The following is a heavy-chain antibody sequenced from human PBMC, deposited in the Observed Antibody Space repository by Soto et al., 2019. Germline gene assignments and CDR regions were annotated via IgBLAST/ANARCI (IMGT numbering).Heavy chain of an antibody. Sequence: SETLSLTCTVSGGSISSYYWSWIRQPPGKGLEWIGYIYYRGSTNYNPSNKSRVNISVDTSKNQFSMKLSTVTVADTAVYYCARAFRDGYNLVNDAFDIWGQGTMVT. CDR1: GGSISSYY. J-gene: IGHJ3*02. V-gene: IGHV4-59*01. CDR2: IYYRGST. CDR3: ARAFRDGYNLVNDAFDI. D-gene: IGHD5-12*01.